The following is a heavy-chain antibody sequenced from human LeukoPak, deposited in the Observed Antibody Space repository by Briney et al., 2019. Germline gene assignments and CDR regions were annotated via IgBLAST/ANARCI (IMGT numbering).Heavy chain of an antibody. CDR2: ISSSSSYI. V-gene: IGHV3-21*01. J-gene: IGHJ3*02. CDR3: ARENSRCVFDI. Sequence: GGSLRLSCAASGFTFSSYSMNWVRQAPGKGLEWVSSISSSSSYIYYADSVKGRFTISRDNAKNTLYLQMNSLRAEDTAVYYCARENSRCVFDIWGQGTMVTVSS. D-gene: IGHD1/OR15-1a*01. CDR1: GFTFSSYS.